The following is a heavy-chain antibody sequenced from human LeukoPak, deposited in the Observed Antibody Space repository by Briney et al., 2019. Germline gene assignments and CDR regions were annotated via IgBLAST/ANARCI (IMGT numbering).Heavy chain of an antibody. CDR1: GFAFSAYA. CDR2: INSNGYST. J-gene: IGHJ4*02. V-gene: IGHV3-64D*06. Sequence: GGSLRLSCSASGFAFSAYAMHWVRQAPGKGLEYIAAINSNGYSTYYIDSVRGRFHLSRDNSKNTVYLQMSSLRAGDTAVYYCVKEILVTTSPFDYWGQGTLVTVSS. CDR3: VKEILVTTSPFDY. D-gene: IGHD4-17*01.